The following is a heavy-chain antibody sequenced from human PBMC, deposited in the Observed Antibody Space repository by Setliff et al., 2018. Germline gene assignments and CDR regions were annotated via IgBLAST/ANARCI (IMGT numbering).Heavy chain of an antibody. CDR1: GYTFSTYG. Sequence: ASVKVSCKASGYTFSTYGLHWVRQAPGQGPEWMGMIITNTGKTGYAQKFQGRVTMTTDTSTGTGYMELRSLRSDDTAVYFCARFGGSCSSSSCYASDLWGQGTMVTVSS. J-gene: IGHJ3*01. CDR2: IITNTGKT. D-gene: IGHD2-2*01. V-gene: IGHV1-18*01. CDR3: ARFGGSCSSSSCYASDL.